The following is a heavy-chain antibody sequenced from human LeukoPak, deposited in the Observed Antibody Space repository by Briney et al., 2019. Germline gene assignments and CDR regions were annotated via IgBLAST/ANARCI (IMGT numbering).Heavy chain of an antibody. CDR2: ITSRGTDT. CDR1: GFTFNTYS. V-gene: IGHV3-64*01. D-gene: IGHD4-17*01. Sequence: PGGSLRLSCAASGFTFNTYSIHWVRQAPGKGLEYVSGITSRGTDTSYANSVKGRFTISRDNSKNTLYLQMGSLRVEDMAVYYCARGRGTTVTASMDVWGQGTTVTVSS. J-gene: IGHJ6*02. CDR3: ARGRGTTVTASMDV.